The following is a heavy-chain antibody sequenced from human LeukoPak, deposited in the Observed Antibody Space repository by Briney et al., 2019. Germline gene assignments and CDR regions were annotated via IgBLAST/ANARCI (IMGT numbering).Heavy chain of an antibody. Sequence: GGSLRLSCAASGFTFSNAWMTWVRQAPGKGLEWVGRIKSITAGGTTDYAAPVKGRFTISRDDSKNTLYLQMNSLKSEGTAVYYCTKDYGLDYWGQGTLVTVSS. D-gene: IGHD4-17*01. J-gene: IGHJ4*02. CDR2: IKSITAGGTT. CDR1: GFTFSNAW. CDR3: TKDYGLDY. V-gene: IGHV3-15*01.